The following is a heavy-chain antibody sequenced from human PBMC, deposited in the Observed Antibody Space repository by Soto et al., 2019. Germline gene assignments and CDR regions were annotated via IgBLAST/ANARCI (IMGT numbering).Heavy chain of an antibody. CDR1: GFTFSSYA. V-gene: IGHV3-23*01. CDR3: ARKGTMVYWYFDL. D-gene: IGHD3-10*01. Sequence: EVQLLESGGGLVQPGGSLRLSCAASGFTFSSYAMSWVRQAPGKGLEWVSAISGSGGSTYYADSVKGRFTISRDNSKNTLYLQMNSLRAEDTAVYYCARKGTMVYWYFDLWGRGTLVTVSS. J-gene: IGHJ2*01. CDR2: ISGSGGST.